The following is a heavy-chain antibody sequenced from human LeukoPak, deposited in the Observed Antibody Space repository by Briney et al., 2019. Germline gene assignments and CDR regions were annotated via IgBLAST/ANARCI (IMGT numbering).Heavy chain of an antibody. V-gene: IGHV3-74*01. D-gene: IGHD3-10*01. J-gene: IGHJ5*02. CDR3: VRGSSGTVVRGIAWAWFDP. CDR2: INSDGSST. CDR1: GFTFSNSW. Sequence: GGSLRLSCAASGFTFSNSWMHWVRQAPGKGLVWVSRINSDGSSTSYADSVKGRFTISRDNAKNTLYLQMNSLRAEDTAVYYCVRGSSGTVVRGIAWAWFDPWGQGTLVTVSS.